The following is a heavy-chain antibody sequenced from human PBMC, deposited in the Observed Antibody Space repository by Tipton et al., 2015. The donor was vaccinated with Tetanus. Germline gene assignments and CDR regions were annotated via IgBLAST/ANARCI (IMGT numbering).Heavy chain of an antibody. J-gene: IGHJ3*02. CDR2: ISMASDSI. CDR1: GFTFSSYA. V-gene: IGHV3-21*05. D-gene: IGHD3/OR15-3a*01. Sequence: SLRLSCAASGFTFSSYAMSWVRQAPGKGLEWISFISMASDSIYYADSVKGRFTISRDNAKNTLCLQMNSLRAEDAAVYYCARDLVRRDLDGGVDGFDIWGQGTMVTVSS. CDR3: ARDLVRRDLDGGVDGFDI.